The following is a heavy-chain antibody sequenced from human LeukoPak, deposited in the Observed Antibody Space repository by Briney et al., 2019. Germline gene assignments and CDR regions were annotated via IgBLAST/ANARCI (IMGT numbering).Heavy chain of an antibody. J-gene: IGHJ4*02. CDR3: ARLYQGKRPPDY. D-gene: IGHD6-25*01. V-gene: IGHV4-39*01. CDR1: GDSIFSTTYY. CDR2: IFHSGST. Sequence: NPSETLSLTCTVSGDSIFSTTYYWGWIRQPPGKGLEWIGSIFHSGSTYYNPSLKSRVTISVDTSKNQFSLKLRSVTAADTAVYYCARLYQGKRPPDYWGQGTLVTVSS.